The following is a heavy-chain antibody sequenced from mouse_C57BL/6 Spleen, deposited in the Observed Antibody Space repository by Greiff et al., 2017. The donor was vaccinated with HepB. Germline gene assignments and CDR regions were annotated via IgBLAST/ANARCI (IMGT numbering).Heavy chain of an antibody. V-gene: IGHV6-6*01. D-gene: IGHD2-3*01. CDR1: GFTFSDAW. CDR3: TRNGYYAWFAY. CDR2: IRNKANHHAT. J-gene: IGHJ3*01. Sequence: EVKLVESGGGLVQPGGSMKLSCAASGFTFSDAWMDWVRQSPEKGLEWVAEIRNKANHHATYYAESVKGRFTISRDDSKSSVYLQMNSLRAEDTGIYYCTRNGYYAWFAYWGQGTLVTVSA.